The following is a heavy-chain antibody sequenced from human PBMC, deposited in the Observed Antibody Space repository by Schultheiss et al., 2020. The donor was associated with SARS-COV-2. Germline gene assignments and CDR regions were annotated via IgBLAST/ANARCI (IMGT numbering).Heavy chain of an antibody. J-gene: IGHJ4*02. CDR1: GFIFSKSD. CDR3: ARDLPPHDY. CDR2: ISSGGNTI. V-gene: IGHV3-48*01. Sequence: GGSLRLSCAASGFIFSKSDMNWVHQAPGKGLEWVSYISSGGNTIYYADSVKGRFTISRDNAKNSLYLQMNSLRAEDTAVYYCARDLPPHDYWGQGTLVTVSS.